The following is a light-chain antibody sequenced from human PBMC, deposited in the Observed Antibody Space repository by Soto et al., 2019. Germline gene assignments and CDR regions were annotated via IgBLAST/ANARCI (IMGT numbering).Light chain of an antibody. CDR1: SSDVGTYNL. CDR2: EGG. J-gene: IGLJ1*01. CDR3: CSFAAGNTYV. V-gene: IGLV2-23*01. Sequence: QSVLTQPASVSGSPGQSIALSCTGTSSDVGTYNLVSWYQQHPGKAPKLLISEGGKRPSGVSDRFSGSKSGNTASLTISGLQAEDEADYYCCSFAAGNTYVFGTGTKLTFL.